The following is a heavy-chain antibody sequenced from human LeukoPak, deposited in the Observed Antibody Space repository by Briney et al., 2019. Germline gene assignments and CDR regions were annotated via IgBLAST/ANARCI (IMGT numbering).Heavy chain of an antibody. CDR2: IYYSGST. CDR3: ARGIAVADPYFDY. D-gene: IGHD6-19*01. Sequence: SETLSLTCTVSGGSISSYYWSWIRQPPGKGLEWIGYIYYSGSTNYNPSLKSRVTISVDTSKNQFSLKLSSVTAADTAVYYCARGIAVADPYFDYCGQGTLVTVSS. V-gene: IGHV4-59*01. CDR1: GGSISSYY. J-gene: IGHJ4*02.